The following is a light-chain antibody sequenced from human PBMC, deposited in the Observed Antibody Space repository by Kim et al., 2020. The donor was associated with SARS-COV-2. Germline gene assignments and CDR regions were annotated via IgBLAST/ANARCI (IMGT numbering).Light chain of an antibody. CDR1: SGHSSYV. CDR2: LNSDGSH. Sequence: QPVLTQSPSASASLGASVKLTCTLSSGHSSYVIAWHQQQPDKGLRYLMRLNSDGSHSKGDGVPDRFSGSSSGAERYLTISSLQSEDEADYYCQTWGTGIRVFGGGTKLTVL. V-gene: IGLV4-69*01. CDR3: QTWGTGIRV. J-gene: IGLJ3*02.